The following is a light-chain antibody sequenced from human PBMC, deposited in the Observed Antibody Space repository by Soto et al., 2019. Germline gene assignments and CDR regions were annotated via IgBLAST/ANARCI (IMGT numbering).Light chain of an antibody. Sequence: QSVLTQPPSASGTPGQRVTISCSGSSSNIGSNTVNWYQQLPGTAPKLLIYSNNQRPSGVPDRFSGSKSGTSASLAISGLQSEDEADCYCAAWDDSLNGHYVFVTGTKVTVL. CDR3: AAWDDSLNGHYV. CDR2: SNN. V-gene: IGLV1-44*01. J-gene: IGLJ1*01. CDR1: SSNIGSNT.